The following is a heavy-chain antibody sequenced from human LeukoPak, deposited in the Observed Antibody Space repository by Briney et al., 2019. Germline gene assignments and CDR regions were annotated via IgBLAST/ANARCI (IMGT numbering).Heavy chain of an antibody. CDR1: GGSISSYY. V-gene: IGHV4-4*07. Sequence: SETLSLTCTVSGGSISSYYWSWIRQPAGKGLEWIGSIYYSGSTYYNPSLKSRVTISVDTSKNQFSLKLSSVTAADTAVYYCARDYIVVVPAYGGWFDPWGQGTLVTVSS. CDR3: ARDYIVVVPAYGGWFDP. D-gene: IGHD2-2*01. J-gene: IGHJ5*02. CDR2: IYYSGST.